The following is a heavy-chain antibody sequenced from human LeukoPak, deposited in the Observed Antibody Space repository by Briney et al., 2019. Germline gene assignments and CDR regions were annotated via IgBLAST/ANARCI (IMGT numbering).Heavy chain of an antibody. V-gene: IGHV1-46*01. CDR3: ARGRLGSSAAHWFDP. CDR2: INPSGGST. J-gene: IGHJ5*02. D-gene: IGHD6-6*01. Sequence: ASVKVSCKASGYTFTSYYMHWVRQAPGQGLEWMGIINPSGGSTSYAQKFQGRVTMTRDTSISTAYMELSRLRSDDTAVYYCARGRLGSSAAHWFDPWGQGTLVTVSS. CDR1: GYTFTSYY.